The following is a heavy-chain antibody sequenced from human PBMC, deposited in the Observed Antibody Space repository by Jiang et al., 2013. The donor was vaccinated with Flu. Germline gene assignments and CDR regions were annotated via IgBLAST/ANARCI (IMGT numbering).Heavy chain of an antibody. CDR3: ARAPMGDYVPPLFDY. Sequence: CKASGYTFTSYYMHWVRQAPGQGLEWMGIINPSGGSTSYAQKFQGRVTMTRDTSTSTVYMELSSLRSEDTAVYYCARAPMGDYVPPLFDYWGQGTLVTVSS. D-gene: IGHD4-17*01. CDR2: INPSGGST. V-gene: IGHV1-46*01. J-gene: IGHJ4*02. CDR1: GYTFTSYY.